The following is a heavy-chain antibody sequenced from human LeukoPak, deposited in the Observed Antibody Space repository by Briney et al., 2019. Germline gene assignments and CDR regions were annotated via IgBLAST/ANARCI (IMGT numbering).Heavy chain of an antibody. V-gene: IGHV4-30-4*01. Sequence: SQTLSLTCTVSGGSISSGDYYWSWIRQPPGKGLEWIGYIYYSGSTYYNPSLKSRVTISVDMSKNQFSLKLSSVTAADTAVYYCAREGTVTTKTPYAFDIWGQGTMVTVSS. D-gene: IGHD4-17*01. J-gene: IGHJ3*02. CDR2: IYYSGST. CDR3: AREGTVTTKTPYAFDI. CDR1: GGSISSGDYY.